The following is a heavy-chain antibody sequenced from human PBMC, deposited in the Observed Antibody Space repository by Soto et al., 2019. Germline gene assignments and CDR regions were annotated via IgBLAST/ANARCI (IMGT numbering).Heavy chain of an antibody. CDR1: GYTFTNYY. CDR2: INPSSGST. J-gene: IGHJ4*02. CDR3: AREPVDWLFTGFDY. D-gene: IGHD3-9*01. V-gene: IGHV1-46*03. Sequence: ASVKVSCKASGYTFTNYYLHWVRQAPGQGLEWMGLINPSSGSTSYAQKFQGRVTMTRDTSTGTVYMELSSPRSEDTAVYYCAREPVDWLFTGFDYWGQGTLVTVAS.